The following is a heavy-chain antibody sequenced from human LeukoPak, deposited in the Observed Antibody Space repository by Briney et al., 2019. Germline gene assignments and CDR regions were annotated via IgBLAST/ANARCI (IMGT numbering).Heavy chain of an antibody. CDR1: GGSFSGYY. D-gene: IGHD4-17*01. V-gene: IGHV4-34*01. CDR3: ASGGTTFGY. J-gene: IGHJ4*02. Sequence: PSETLSLTCAVYGGSFSGYYWSWIRQPXXXGLEWIGEINHSGSTNYNPSLKSRVTISVDTSKNQFSLKLSSVTAADTAVYYCASGGTTFGYWGQGTLVTVSS. CDR2: INHSGST.